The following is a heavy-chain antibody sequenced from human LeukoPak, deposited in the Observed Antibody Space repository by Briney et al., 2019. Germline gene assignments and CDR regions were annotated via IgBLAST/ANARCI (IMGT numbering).Heavy chain of an antibody. D-gene: IGHD1-1*01. J-gene: IGHJ4*02. CDR2: IYYSENT. CDR1: GGSISSYY. Sequence: PSETLSLTCTVSGGSISSYYWSWIRQPPGKGLEWIGYIYYSENTNYNPSLKSRVTISVDTCKNQFSLKLSSVTAADTAMYYCARGNNYQDYWGQGTLVTVSS. V-gene: IGHV4-59*01. CDR3: ARGNNYQDY.